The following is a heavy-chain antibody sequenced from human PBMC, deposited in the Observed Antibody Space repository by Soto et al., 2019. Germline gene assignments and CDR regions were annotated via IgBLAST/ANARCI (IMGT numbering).Heavy chain of an antibody. CDR1: GFTFSSYG. Sequence: GGSLRLSCAASGFTFSSYGMHWVRQAPGKGLEWVAVISYDGSNKYYADSVKGRFTIARDNSKNTLFLHMSSLRAEDTAVYYCVKDGSSGWRYYYGLDVWGQGTSVTVSS. D-gene: IGHD6-19*01. CDR2: ISYDGSNK. J-gene: IGHJ6*02. CDR3: VKDGSSGWRYYYGLDV. V-gene: IGHV3-30*18.